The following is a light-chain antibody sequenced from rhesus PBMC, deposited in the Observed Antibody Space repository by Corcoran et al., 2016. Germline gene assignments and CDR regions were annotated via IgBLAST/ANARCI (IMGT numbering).Light chain of an antibody. V-gene: IGKV1-22*01. CDR2: EAS. CDR3: LQYTNNPWT. CDR1: QGISSG. J-gene: IGKJ1*01. Sequence: DIQMTQSPSSLSVSIGDTVTITCQASQGISSGLAWYQQKPGKAPTLLIYEASGLQGGVPSRFSGSGSRTDFTLTIRSLQAEYFSTYYCLQYTNNPWTFGPVTKVEIK.